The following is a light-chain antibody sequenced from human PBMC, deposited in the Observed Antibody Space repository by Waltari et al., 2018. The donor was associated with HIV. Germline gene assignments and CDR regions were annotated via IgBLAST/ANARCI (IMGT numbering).Light chain of an antibody. CDR1: TSHIGSND. Sequence: SVLTQPPSASGTPGQRVTISCSGSTSHIGSNDVFWYQHLPGAAPKPLIHRNNQRPSGVPDRFSGSTSGTSASLAISGLRSEDEADYYCVAWDDSLRGVLFGGGTKVAVL. CDR3: VAWDDSLRGVL. J-gene: IGLJ2*01. CDR2: RNN. V-gene: IGLV1-47*01.